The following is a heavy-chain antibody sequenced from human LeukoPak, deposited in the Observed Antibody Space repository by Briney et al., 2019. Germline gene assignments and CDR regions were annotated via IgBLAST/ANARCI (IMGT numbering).Heavy chain of an antibody. CDR2: IKEDGSEK. Sequence: GGSLRLSCAASGFTFSSYWMSWVRQAPGKGLERVANIKEDGSEKYYVDSVKGRFTISRDNAKNSLYLQMNNLRAEDTAVYYCAREWFGELSFAYWGQGTLVTVSS. CDR3: AREWFGELSFAY. D-gene: IGHD3-10*01. V-gene: IGHV3-7*01. J-gene: IGHJ4*02. CDR1: GFTFSSYW.